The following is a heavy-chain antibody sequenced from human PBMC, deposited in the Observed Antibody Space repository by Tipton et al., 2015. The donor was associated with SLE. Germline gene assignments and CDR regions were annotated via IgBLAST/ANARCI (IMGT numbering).Heavy chain of an antibody. D-gene: IGHD4-11*01. Sequence: QLVQSGAEVKKPGSSVKVSCKASGGTFSSYAISWVRQAPGQGLEWMGGIIPIFGTANYAQKFQGRVTITTDESTSTAYMELSSRGSEDTAGYYCAGGGSNYAGFDYWGQGTLVTVSS. CDR1: GGTFSSYA. V-gene: IGHV1-69*05. J-gene: IGHJ4*02. CDR3: AGGGSNYAGFDY. CDR2: IIPIFGTA.